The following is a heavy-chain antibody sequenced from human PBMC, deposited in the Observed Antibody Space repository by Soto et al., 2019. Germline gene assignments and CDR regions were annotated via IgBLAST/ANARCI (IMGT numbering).Heavy chain of an antibody. D-gene: IGHD3-22*01. CDR1: GFTFSSND. Sequence: EVQLVESGGSLILPGGSLRLSCAASGFTFSSNDMNWVRQAPGKGLEWVSLIYSGGSTYYADSVKGRFTISRDNSKNTLYLQMSSLRAEDTAVYYCATRPLLPGAPWGQGTMVTVSS. J-gene: IGHJ3*01. V-gene: IGHV3-53*01. CDR3: ATRPLLPGAP. CDR2: IYSGGST.